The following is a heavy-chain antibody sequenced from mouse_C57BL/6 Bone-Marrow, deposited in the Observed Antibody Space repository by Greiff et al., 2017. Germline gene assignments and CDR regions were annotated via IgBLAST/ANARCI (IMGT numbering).Heavy chain of an antibody. CDR1: GYTFTNYW. V-gene: IGHV1-63*01. J-gene: IGHJ1*03. Sequence: QVQLQQSGAELVRPGPSVKMSCKASGYTFTNYWIGWAKQRPGHGLEWIGDIYPGGGYTNYNEKFKGKATLTADKSSSTAYMQFSSLTSEDSAIYYCAREEGDDSWYFDVWGTGTTVTVSS. CDR3: AREEGDDSWYFDV. CDR2: IYPGGGYT. D-gene: IGHD2-4*01.